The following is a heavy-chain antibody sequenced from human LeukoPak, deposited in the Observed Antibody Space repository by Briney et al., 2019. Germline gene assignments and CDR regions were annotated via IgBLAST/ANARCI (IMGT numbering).Heavy chain of an antibody. CDR2: IYPGDSDT. J-gene: IGHJ4*02. Sequence: GESLKISCKGSGYSFTSYWIGWVRQMPGKGLEWMGIIYPGDSDTRYSPSFQGQVTISADKSISTAYLQWSSLKASDTAMYYCARLGKDYDSSGYYYGYWGQGTLVTVSS. V-gene: IGHV5-51*01. CDR1: GYSFTSYW. CDR3: ARLGKDYDSSGYYYGY. D-gene: IGHD3-22*01.